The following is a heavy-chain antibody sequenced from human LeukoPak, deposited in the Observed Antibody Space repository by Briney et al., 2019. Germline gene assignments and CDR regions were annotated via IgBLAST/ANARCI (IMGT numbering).Heavy chain of an antibody. Sequence: TGGSLRLSCAAYGFTFNRNAISWVRQAPGKGLEWVSTIGGSGDKTFYADSVKGRFTISRDNSKNMVHLQMNSLTGADTALYYCVRRGDASSGWGDHDFWGQGALVTVSS. CDR1: GFTFNRNA. CDR2: IGGSGDKT. V-gene: IGHV3-23*01. CDR3: VRRGDASSGWGDHDF. D-gene: IGHD6-19*01. J-gene: IGHJ4*02.